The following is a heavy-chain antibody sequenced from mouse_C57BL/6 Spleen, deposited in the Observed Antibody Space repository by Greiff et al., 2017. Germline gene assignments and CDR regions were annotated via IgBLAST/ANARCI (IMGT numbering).Heavy chain of an antibody. CDR3: ARSGGGRPYYFDY. J-gene: IGHJ2*01. CDR1: GYTFTNYW. CDR2: IYPGGGYT. V-gene: IGHV1-63*01. Sequence: QVQLQQSGAELVRPGTSVKMSCKASGYTFTNYWIGWAKQRPGHGLEWIGDIYPGGGYTNYNEKFKGKATLTADKSSSTAYIQFSSLTSEGSAIYFSARSGGGRPYYFDYWGQGTTLTVSS. D-gene: IGHD3-1*01.